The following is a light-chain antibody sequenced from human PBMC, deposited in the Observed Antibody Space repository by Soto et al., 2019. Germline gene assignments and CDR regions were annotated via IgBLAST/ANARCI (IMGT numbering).Light chain of an antibody. CDR2: DVS. V-gene: IGLV2-14*03. Sequence: QSALTQPASMSGSPGQSVTISCTGTTSDIGDYDYVSWYQQYPDKAPKLVIFDVSDRPSGLFTRFSGSKSGNTASLTISGLQSEDEADYYCSSYTTVSPHVLFGGGTKVTVL. CDR1: TSDIGDYDY. CDR3: SSYTTVSPHVL. J-gene: IGLJ3*02.